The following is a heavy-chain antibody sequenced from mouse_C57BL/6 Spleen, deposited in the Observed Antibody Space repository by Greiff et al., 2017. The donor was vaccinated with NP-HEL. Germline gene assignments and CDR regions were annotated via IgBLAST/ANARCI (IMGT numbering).Heavy chain of an antibody. CDR3: AREITTVVKGGLDY. J-gene: IGHJ2*01. V-gene: IGHV5-17*01. Sequence: EVQLVESGGGLVKPGGSLKLSCAASGFTFSDYGMHWVRQAPEKGLEWVAYISSGSSTIYYADTVKGRFTISRDNAKNTLFLQMTSLRSEDTAMYYCAREITTVVKGGLDYWGQGTTLTVSS. CDR2: ISSGSSTI. CDR1: GFTFSDYG. D-gene: IGHD1-1*01.